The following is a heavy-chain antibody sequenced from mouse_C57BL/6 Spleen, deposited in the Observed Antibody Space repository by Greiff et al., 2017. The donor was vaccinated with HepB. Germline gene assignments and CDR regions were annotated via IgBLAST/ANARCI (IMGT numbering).Heavy chain of an antibody. CDR3: ERRAPRYSNYHYAMDY. CDR2: ISSGSSTI. J-gene: IGHJ4*01. D-gene: IGHD2-5*01. V-gene: IGHV5-17*01. Sequence: EVMLVESGGGLVKPGGSLKLSCAASGFTFSDYGMHWVRQAPEKGLEWVAYISSGSSTIYYADTVKGRFTISRDNAKNTVFLQMTRLRSEDTAMYDCERRAPRYSNYHYAMDYWGQGTSVTVSS. CDR1: GFTFSDYG.